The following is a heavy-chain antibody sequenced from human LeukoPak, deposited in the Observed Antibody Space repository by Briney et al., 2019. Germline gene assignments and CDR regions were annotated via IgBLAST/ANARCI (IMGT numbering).Heavy chain of an antibody. CDR3: AKDLGYCSGVTCLAVDY. D-gene: IGHD2-15*01. CDR1: GFTFSSYG. J-gene: IGHJ4*02. Sequence: GGSLRLSCAASGFTFSSYGMHWVRQAPGKGLEWVAVIPYDGNKKYYADSVKGRFTISRDNSKNTLYMQMNSLRAEDTAVYYCAKDLGYCSGVTCLAVDYWGQGTLVTVSS. CDR2: IPYDGNKK. V-gene: IGHV3-30*02.